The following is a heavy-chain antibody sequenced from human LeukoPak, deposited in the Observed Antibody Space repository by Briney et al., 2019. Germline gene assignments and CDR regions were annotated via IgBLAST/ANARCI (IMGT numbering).Heavy chain of an antibody. Sequence: ASVKVSCKVSGYTLTELSMQWVRQAPGKGLEWMGGFDPEDGETIYAQKFQGRVTMTEDTSTDTAYMELSSLRSEDTAVYYCATEGIAGAGTAYWGQGTLVTVSS. D-gene: IGHD6-19*01. CDR1: GYTLTELS. V-gene: IGHV1-24*01. CDR3: ATEGIAGAGTAY. J-gene: IGHJ4*02. CDR2: FDPEDGET.